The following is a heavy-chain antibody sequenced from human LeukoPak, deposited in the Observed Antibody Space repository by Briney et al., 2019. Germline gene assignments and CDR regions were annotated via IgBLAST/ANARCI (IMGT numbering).Heavy chain of an antibody. CDR1: GFTFSTSW. CDR3: ARRLVGTPDYFDY. V-gene: IGHV3-7*01. D-gene: IGHD4-23*01. CDR2: INQDGSDK. Sequence: PGGSLRLSCAASGFTFSTSWMSWVRHTPGKGLEWVANINQDGSDKYYVDSVKGRFTIPRDNAKNSLYLQMNSLRAEDTAVYYCARRLVGTPDYFDYWGQGTLVTVSS. J-gene: IGHJ4*02.